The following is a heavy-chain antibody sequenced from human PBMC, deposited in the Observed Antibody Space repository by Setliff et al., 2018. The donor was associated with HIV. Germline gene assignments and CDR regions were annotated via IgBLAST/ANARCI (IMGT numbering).Heavy chain of an antibody. CDR2: VHPGNSET. V-gene: IGHV5-51*01. CDR3: ATLQPDSVDV. CDR1: GYSFTNFW. Sequence: GESLKISCKASGYSFTNFWIGWVRQMPGEGLEWMGIVHPGNSETRYSLPFEGQVTISADRSLTTAFPQWSSLKASDTAIYYCATLQPDSVDVWGQGTTVTVSS. J-gene: IGHJ6*02.